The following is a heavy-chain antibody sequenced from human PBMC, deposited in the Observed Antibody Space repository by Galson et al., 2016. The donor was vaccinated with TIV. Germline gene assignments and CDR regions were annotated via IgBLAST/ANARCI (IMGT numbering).Heavy chain of an antibody. Sequence: SETLSLTCPVSGDSISSGFYYWGWIRQPPGKGLEWIASIYYSGSAYYNPSLQSRVTISLEKYRNQFSLKSTSVTAADTALYYWATQPLSRPAYFGFWGQGTLAIVSP. CDR1: GDSISSGFYY. CDR2: IYYSGSA. V-gene: IGHV4-39*01. CDR3: ATQPLSRPAYFGF. J-gene: IGHJ4*02. D-gene: IGHD2/OR15-2a*01.